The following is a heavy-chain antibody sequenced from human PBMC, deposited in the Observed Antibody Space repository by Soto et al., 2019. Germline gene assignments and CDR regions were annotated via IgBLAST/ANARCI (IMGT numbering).Heavy chain of an antibody. J-gene: IGHJ6*02. Sequence: LSLTCTVSGGSISSSSYYWGWIRQPPGKGLEWIGSIYYSGSTYYNPSLKSRVTISVDTSKNQFSLKLSSVTAADTAVYYCARHLGPIAVGYYYYGMDVWGQGTTVTVS. CDR3: ARHLGPIAVGYYYYGMDV. V-gene: IGHV4-39*01. CDR1: GGSISSSSYY. D-gene: IGHD6-19*01. CDR2: IYYSGST.